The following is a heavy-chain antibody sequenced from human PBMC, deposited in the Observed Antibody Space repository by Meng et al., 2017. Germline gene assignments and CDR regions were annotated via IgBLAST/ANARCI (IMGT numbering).Heavy chain of an antibody. V-gene: IGHV3-74*01. CDR3: ARTYYYDSSGYYYYGMDL. CDR1: GFTFSSYW. J-gene: IGHJ6*02. Sequence: GGSLRLSCAASGFTFSSYWMHWVRQAPGKGLVWVSRINSDGSSTSYADSVKGRFTISRDNAKNTLYLQMNSLRAEDTAVYYCARTYYYDSSGYYYYGMDLWGQGTTVTVSS. CDR2: INSDGSST. D-gene: IGHD3-22*01.